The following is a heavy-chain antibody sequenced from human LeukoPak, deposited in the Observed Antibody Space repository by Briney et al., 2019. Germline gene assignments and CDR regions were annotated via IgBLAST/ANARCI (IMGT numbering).Heavy chain of an antibody. V-gene: IGHV1-18*01. CDR3: ARDQKVGTTATYTPFDP. J-gene: IGHJ5*02. CDR2: INTYKGNT. Sequence: GASVKVSCKASGYSFNSYGISWVRQALGQGLEWMGWINTYKGNTNYAQKFQGRVSMTTDRSTSTAYLELRSLRSDDTAVYYCARDQKVGTTATYTPFDPWGQGTLVNVSS. D-gene: IGHD1-26*01. CDR1: GYSFNSYG.